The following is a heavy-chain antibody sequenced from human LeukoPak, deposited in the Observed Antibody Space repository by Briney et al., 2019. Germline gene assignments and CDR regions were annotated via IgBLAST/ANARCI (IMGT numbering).Heavy chain of an antibody. D-gene: IGHD3-22*01. V-gene: IGHV4-4*07. CDR3: ARSTGFYTTYYMDV. J-gene: IGHJ6*03. CDR1: GDSMGNFY. CDR2: IRTDGTT. Sequence: PSETLSLTCSVPGDSMGNFYWNWLRQPAGKGLEWIGRIRTDGTTYANPSFESAVTMSVDTSNNHISLRLSSATAADTAVYYCARSTGFYTTYYMDVWGKGTTVTVSS.